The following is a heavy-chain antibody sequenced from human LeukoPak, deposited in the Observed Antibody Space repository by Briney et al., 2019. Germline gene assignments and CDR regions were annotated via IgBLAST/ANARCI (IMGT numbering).Heavy chain of an antibody. J-gene: IGHJ5*01. D-gene: IGHD4-23*01. Sequence: KPSETLSLTCTVSGDSISISSYCWGWIRQPPGKGLEWIGSIYYGGTIFYNPPLNSRVTISVDTSKNQFSLQLNSVTAADTAFYYCARHDGRSGGTMGAFDFWGQGSLVTVSS. CDR1: GDSISISSYC. CDR2: IYYGGTI. V-gene: IGHV4-39*01. CDR3: ARHDGRSGGTMGAFDF.